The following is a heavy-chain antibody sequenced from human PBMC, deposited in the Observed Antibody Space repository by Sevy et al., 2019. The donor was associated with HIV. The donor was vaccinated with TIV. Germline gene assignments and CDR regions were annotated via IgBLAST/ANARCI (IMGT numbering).Heavy chain of an antibody. CDR2: IYPSDSDT. CDR3: ARSGYSGYGFDY. Sequence: GESLKISCKGFGNNFNSYWIGWVRQMPGKGLELMGFIYPSDSDTRYSPPFQGQVTISADKSISTAYLQWSSLKASDTAIYYCARSGYSGYGFDYWGQGTLVTVSS. V-gene: IGHV5-51*01. D-gene: IGHD5-12*01. CDR1: GNNFNSYW. J-gene: IGHJ4*02.